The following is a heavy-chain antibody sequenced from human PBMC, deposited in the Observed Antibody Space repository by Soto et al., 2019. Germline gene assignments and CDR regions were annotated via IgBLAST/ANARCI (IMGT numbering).Heavy chain of an antibody. CDR3: TTLPPLEDYGMDV. Sequence: EVQLVESGGGLVKPGGSLRLSCAASGFTFSSAWMNWVRRAPGKGLEWVGRIKSYTDGGTTDYAAPVKGRFTISRHDSKNTLYLQMNSLKTEDTAVYFCTTLPPLEDYGMDVWGQGTTVTVSS. J-gene: IGHJ6*02. CDR1: GFTFSSAW. CDR2: IKSYTDGGTT. V-gene: IGHV3-15*07.